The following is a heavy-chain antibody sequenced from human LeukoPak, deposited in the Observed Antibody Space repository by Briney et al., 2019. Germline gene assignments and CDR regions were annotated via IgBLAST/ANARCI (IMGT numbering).Heavy chain of an antibody. CDR3: AKAVVTTLTEDAYFDY. Sequence: SGGSLRLSCAASGFTFSSYAMSWVRQAPGKGLEWVSAISGSGGSTYYADSVKGRFTISRDNSKNTLYLQMNSLRAEDTAVYYCAKAVVTTLTEDAYFDYWGQGTLVTVSS. J-gene: IGHJ4*02. V-gene: IGHV3-23*01. CDR2: ISGSGGST. CDR1: GFTFSSYA. D-gene: IGHD2-21*02.